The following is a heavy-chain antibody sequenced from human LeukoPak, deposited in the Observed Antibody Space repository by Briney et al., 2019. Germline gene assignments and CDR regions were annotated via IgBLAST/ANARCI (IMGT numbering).Heavy chain of an antibody. Sequence: ASVKVSCKASGYTFTSYGISWVRQAPGQGLEWMGWISAYNGNTNYAQKLQGRVTMTTDTSTSTAYMELRSLRSDDTVVYYCAVSTWRSTLPDFWGQGTLVTVSS. J-gene: IGHJ4*02. CDR2: ISAYNGNT. V-gene: IGHV1-18*01. CDR3: AVSTWRSTLPDF. CDR1: GYTFTSYG. D-gene: IGHD1-1*01.